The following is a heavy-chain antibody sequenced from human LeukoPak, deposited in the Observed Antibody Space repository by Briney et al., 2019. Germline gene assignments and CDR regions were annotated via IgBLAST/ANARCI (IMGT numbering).Heavy chain of an antibody. CDR3: ARGLPSWFDP. CDR1: GFTVSSNY. J-gene: IGHJ5*02. V-gene: IGHV3-53*01. CDR2: IYSGGST. Sequence: GGSLRLSCAASGFTVSSNYMSWVRQAPGKGLEWVSVIYSGGSTYYADSVKGRFTISRDNAKNSLYLQMNSLRAEDTAVYYCARGLPSWFDPWGQGTLVTVSS.